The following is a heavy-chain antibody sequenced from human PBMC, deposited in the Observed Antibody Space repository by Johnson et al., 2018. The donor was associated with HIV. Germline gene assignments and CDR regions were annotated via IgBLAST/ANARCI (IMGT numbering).Heavy chain of an antibody. CDR3: AREGYYSADAFDI. J-gene: IGHJ3*02. Sequence: QVQLVESGGGVVQPGRSLRLSCAASGFTFSSYGMHWVRQAPGKGLEWVAVISYDGSNKYYADSVKGRFTISRDNSKNTLYLQMNSLRAEDTAVYYCAREGYYSADAFDIWGQGTMVTVSS. CDR1: GFTFSSYG. V-gene: IGHV3-30*19. D-gene: IGHD3-22*01. CDR2: ISYDGSNK.